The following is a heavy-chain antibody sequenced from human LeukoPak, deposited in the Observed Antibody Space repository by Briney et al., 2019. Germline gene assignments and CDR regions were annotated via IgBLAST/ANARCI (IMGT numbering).Heavy chain of an antibody. Sequence: SETLSLTCTISGYFISSGYYWGWIRQPPGKGLEWIGRTYHSWNTYYNPSLKSRLTISVDTSKNQLSLKRSSVTAADTAVYYCARDWGSSWYRGYFDYWGQGTLVTVSS. CDR1: GYFISSGYY. CDR2: TYHSWNT. V-gene: IGHV4-38-2*02. CDR3: ARDWGSSWYRGYFDY. D-gene: IGHD6-13*01. J-gene: IGHJ4*02.